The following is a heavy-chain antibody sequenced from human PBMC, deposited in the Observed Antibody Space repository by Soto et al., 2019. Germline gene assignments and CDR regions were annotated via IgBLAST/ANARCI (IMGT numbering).Heavy chain of an antibody. Sequence: GGSLRLSCAASGFTFSSYSMNWVRQAPGKGLEWVSSISSSSSYIYYADSVKGRFTISRDNAKNSLYLQMNSLRAEDTAVYYCAREDCSGGSCYSYGMDVWGQGTTVTVSS. CDR1: GFTFSSYS. CDR2: ISSSSSYI. J-gene: IGHJ6*02. CDR3: AREDCSGGSCYSYGMDV. V-gene: IGHV3-21*01. D-gene: IGHD2-15*01.